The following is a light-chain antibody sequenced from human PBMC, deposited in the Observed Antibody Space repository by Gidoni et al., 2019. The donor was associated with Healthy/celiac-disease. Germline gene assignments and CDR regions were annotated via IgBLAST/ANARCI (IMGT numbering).Light chain of an antibody. CDR3: QQYYSYPLT. V-gene: IGKV1-8*01. CDR2: AAS. Sequence: AIRMTQSPSSFSASTGDRVTITSRASQVISSYLAWYQQKPGKAPKLLIYAASTLQSGVPSRFSGSGSGTDFTLTISCLQSEDFATYYCQQYYSYPLTFGQGTKVEIK. J-gene: IGKJ1*01. CDR1: QVISSY.